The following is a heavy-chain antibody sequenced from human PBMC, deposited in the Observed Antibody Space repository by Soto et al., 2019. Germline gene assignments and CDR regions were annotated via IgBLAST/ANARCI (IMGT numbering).Heavy chain of an antibody. V-gene: IGHV1-69*02. Sequence: QVQLVQSGAEVKKPGSSVKVSCKASGGTFSSYTISWVRQAPGQGLEWMGRIIPILGIANYAQKFQGRVTITADKYTSTAYMEMSSLRSEDTAVYYCARGTGYDPNFDYWGQGTLVTVSS. J-gene: IGHJ4*02. CDR1: GGTFSSYT. CDR3: ARGTGYDPNFDY. D-gene: IGHD5-12*01. CDR2: IIPILGIA.